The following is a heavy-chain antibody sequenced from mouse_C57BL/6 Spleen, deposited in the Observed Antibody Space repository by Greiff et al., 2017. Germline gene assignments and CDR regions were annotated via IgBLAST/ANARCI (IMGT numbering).Heavy chain of an antibody. CDR1: GYTFTDYY. J-gene: IGHJ1*03. Sequence: QVQLKESGAELVRPGASVKLSCKASGYTFTDYYINWVKQRPGQGLEWIARIYPGSGNTYYNEKFKGKATLTAEKSSSTAYMQLSSLTSEDSAVYICARSRDYYGRRGYFDVWGTGTTVTVSS. D-gene: IGHD1-1*01. CDR2: IYPGSGNT. V-gene: IGHV1-76*01. CDR3: ARSRDYYGRRGYFDV.